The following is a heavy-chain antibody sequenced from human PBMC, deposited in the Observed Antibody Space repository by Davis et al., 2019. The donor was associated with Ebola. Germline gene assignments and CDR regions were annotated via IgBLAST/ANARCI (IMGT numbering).Heavy chain of an antibody. Sequence: HTGGSLRLSCAASEFTFSSYWMHWVRQAPGEGLVWVSRVSPDGSTTNYADSVKGRFTISRDNAKNTLYLQMNSLRAEDTAVYFCARGLWGAPPGMDVWGQGTTVTVSS. CDR2: VSPDGSTT. V-gene: IGHV3-74*01. J-gene: IGHJ6*02. CDR3: ARGLWGAPPGMDV. CDR1: EFTFSSYW. D-gene: IGHD4/OR15-4a*01.